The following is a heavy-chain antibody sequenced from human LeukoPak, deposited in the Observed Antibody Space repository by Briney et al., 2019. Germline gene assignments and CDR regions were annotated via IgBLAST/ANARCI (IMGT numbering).Heavy chain of an antibody. D-gene: IGHD3-10*01. CDR2: IRYDGSNK. CDR3: AKDLVRGVTVFDY. V-gene: IGHV3-30*02. CDR1: GFTFSSYG. J-gene: IGHJ4*02. Sequence: GGSLRLSCAASGFTFSSYGMHWVRQAPGKGLDWVAFIRYDGSNKYYADSVKGRFTISRDNSKNTLYLQMNSLRAEDTAVYYCAKDLVRGVTVFDYWGQGTLVTVSS.